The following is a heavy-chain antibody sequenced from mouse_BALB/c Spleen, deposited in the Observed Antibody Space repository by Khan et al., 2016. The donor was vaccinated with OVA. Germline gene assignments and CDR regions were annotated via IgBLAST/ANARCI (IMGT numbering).Heavy chain of an antibody. J-gene: IGHJ3*01. CDR2: ISSGGSYT. D-gene: IGHD1-1*01. V-gene: IGHV5-6*01. CDR3: ARLAYYYDSEGFAY. Sequence: EVQVVESGGDLVKPGGSLKLSCTASGFTFSTYGMSWVRQTPDKRLQWVATISSGGSYTYYPDSVKGRSTISRDNAKNTLYLQMSSLKSEDTAMYYCARLAYYYDSEGFAYWGQGTLVTVSA. CDR1: GFTFSTYG.